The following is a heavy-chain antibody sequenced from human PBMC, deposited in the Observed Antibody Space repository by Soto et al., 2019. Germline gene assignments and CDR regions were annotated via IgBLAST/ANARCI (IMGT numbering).Heavy chain of an antibody. D-gene: IGHD2-15*01. V-gene: IGHV1-46*01. CDR1: GYTFTSYY. CDR2: INPSGGST. J-gene: IGHJ5*02. CDR3: ARDGPDCSGGSCYSRNNWFDP. Sequence: QVQLVQSGAEVKKPGASVKVSCKASGYTFTSYYMHWVRQAPGQGLEWMGIINPSGGSTSYAQKFQGRVTMTRDTSTSTVYMGLSSLRCEDTAVYYCARDGPDCSGGSCYSRNNWFDPWGQGTLVTVSS.